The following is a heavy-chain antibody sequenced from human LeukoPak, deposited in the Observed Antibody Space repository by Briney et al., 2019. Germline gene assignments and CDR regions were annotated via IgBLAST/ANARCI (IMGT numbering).Heavy chain of an antibody. CDR3: AGVDYDSSGDNWFDP. V-gene: IGHV4-39*07. J-gene: IGHJ5*02. Sequence: SETLSLTCTVSGGSIRSSSYYWSWIRQPPGKGLEWIGSIYYSGSTYYNPSLKSRVTISVDTSKNQFSLKLSSVTAADTAVYYCAGVDYDSSGDNWFDPWGQGTLVTVSS. D-gene: IGHD3-22*01. CDR2: IYYSGST. CDR1: GGSIRSSSYY.